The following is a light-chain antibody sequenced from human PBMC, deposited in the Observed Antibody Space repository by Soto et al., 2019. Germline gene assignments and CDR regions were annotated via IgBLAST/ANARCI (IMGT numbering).Light chain of an antibody. J-gene: IGKJ4*01. V-gene: IGKV1-39*01. Sequence: DIEMTQSPSSLSASVGDRITISCRASQNINTFLNWYQQKGGKAPKLLIHGASSLQSGVPLRFSCSGSGTDFSLTISSLQPEDFATYYCQQSYDTLLSFGGGTKVEIK. CDR1: QNINTF. CDR3: QQSYDTLLS. CDR2: GAS.